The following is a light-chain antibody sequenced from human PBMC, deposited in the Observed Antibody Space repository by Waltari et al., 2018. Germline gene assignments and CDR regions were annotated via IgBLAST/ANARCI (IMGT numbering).Light chain of an antibody. Sequence: GGGTLSGRASQSVRSYITLDQQIPCQAPRLLIYDAANRATGIPVRFSGSGSGTYYTLTISSLEPEDFAGYYCQHRSVWPLTFGGGTKVEIK. V-gene: IGKV3-11*01. CDR1: QSVRSY. CDR3: QHRSVWPLT. CDR2: DAA. J-gene: IGKJ4*01.